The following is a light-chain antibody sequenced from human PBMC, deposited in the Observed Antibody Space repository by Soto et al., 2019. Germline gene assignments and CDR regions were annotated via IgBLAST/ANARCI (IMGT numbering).Light chain of an antibody. Sequence: ELVLTQSPGTLSLSPVERATLSCRASQPVSSNFLAWYQQKPGQAPRLLIHGATTRATGIPARFSGSGSGTEFTLTIRSLKSEDFAVYYCQQYNYWPPINCGNGPRLELK. J-gene: IGKJ5*01. CDR3: QQYNYWPPIN. CDR2: GAT. V-gene: IGKV3-15*01. CDR1: QPVSSN.